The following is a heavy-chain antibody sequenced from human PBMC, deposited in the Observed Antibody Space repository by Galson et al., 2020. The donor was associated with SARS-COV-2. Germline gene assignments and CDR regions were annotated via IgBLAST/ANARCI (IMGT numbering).Heavy chain of an antibody. CDR3: ARESGDYPQYYYDMDV. CDR2: ISYDGSNK. V-gene: IGHV3-30-3*01. J-gene: IGHJ6*02. CDR1: GFTFITYA. D-gene: IGHD4-17*01. Sequence: GGSLRLSCAASGFTFITYALHWVRQAPGKGLEWVAVISYDGSNKYYADSVKGRFTISRDNYKNTLYLQMNSLRVEDTAVYYCARESGDYPQYYYDMDVWGQGTTVTVSS.